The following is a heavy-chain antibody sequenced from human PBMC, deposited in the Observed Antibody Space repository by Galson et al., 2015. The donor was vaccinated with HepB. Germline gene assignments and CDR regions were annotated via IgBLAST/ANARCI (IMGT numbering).Heavy chain of an antibody. CDR3: ARDDSPYDYVWGRYSGIFDY. Sequence: SVKVSCKASGYTFTGYAMHWVRQAPGQRLEWMGWINTGNGNTKYSQKFQGRVTITRDTSASTVYMDLSSLRSEDTAVYYCARDDSPYDYVWGRYSGIFDYWGQGSLVTVSS. D-gene: IGHD3-16*01. CDR1: GYTFTGYA. CDR2: INTGNGNT. V-gene: IGHV1-3*04. J-gene: IGHJ4*02.